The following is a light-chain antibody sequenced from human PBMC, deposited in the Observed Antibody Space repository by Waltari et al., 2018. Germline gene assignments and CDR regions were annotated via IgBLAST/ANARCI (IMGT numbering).Light chain of an antibody. V-gene: IGKV3D-20*01. Sequence: EIVLTQSPATLSLSPGDSATLSCGASQTVSSNYLAWYQQKPGLAPRLLIADASHRATGIPDRFSGSGSGTDFTLTISRLQPEDFAVYFCQQYGSSPLTFGGGTKVEMK. CDR1: QTVSSNY. CDR3: QQYGSSPLT. J-gene: IGKJ4*01. CDR2: DAS.